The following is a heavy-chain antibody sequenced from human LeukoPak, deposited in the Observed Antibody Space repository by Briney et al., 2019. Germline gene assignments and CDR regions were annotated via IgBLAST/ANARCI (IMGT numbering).Heavy chain of an antibody. J-gene: IGHJ4*02. CDR2: ISRSGSTK. CDR3: AKDAPTTGYHLDS. V-gene: IGHV3-11*04. Sequence: PGGSLRLSCAASGFTFSDYNMRWIRQAPGKGLEWVSSISRSGSTKYYADSVKGRFTISRDNSENTLYLQINGLRVEDTAVYYCAKDAPTTGYHLDSWGQGTLVTVSS. CDR1: GFTFSDYN. D-gene: IGHD1-1*01.